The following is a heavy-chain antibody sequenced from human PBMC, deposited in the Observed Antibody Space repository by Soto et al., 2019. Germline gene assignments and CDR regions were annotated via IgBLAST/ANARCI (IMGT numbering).Heavy chain of an antibody. J-gene: IGHJ4*02. CDR2: IYSGGST. Sequence: EVQLVESGGGLVQPGGSLRLSCAASGFTVSSNYMCWVRQAPGKGLEWVSVIYSGGSTYYADSVKGRFTISRHNSKNTLYLQMNSLRAEDTAVYYCARHYGDYRGNFDYWGQGTLVTVSS. CDR1: GFTVSSNY. CDR3: ARHYGDYRGNFDY. V-gene: IGHV3-53*04. D-gene: IGHD4-17*01.